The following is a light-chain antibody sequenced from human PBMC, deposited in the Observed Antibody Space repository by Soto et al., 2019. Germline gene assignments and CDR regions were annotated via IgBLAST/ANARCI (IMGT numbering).Light chain of an antibody. CDR2: GAS. J-gene: IGKJ2*01. CDR1: QSVSSN. CDR3: QQYGNSPVT. Sequence: EIVLTQSPGTLSLSPGERATLSCWASQSVSSNLVWYQQKPGQAPRLLIYGASSRATAIPDRFSGSGSGTDFTLTISRLEPEDFAVYYCQQYGNSPVTFGQGTKLEIK. V-gene: IGKV3-20*01.